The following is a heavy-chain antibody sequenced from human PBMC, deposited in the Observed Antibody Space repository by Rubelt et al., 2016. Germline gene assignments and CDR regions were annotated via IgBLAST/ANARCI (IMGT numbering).Heavy chain of an antibody. Sequence: GGGVVQPGRSLRLSCAASGFTFSSYGMHWVRQAPGKGLEWVAVISYDGSNKYYADSVKGRFTISRDNSKNTLYLQMNSLRAEDTAVYYCAKDREEQWLVPGDYWGQGTLVTVSS. D-gene: IGHD6-19*01. J-gene: IGHJ4*02. CDR3: AKDREEQWLVPGDY. V-gene: IGHV3-30*18. CDR2: ISYDGSNK. CDR1: GFTFSSYG.